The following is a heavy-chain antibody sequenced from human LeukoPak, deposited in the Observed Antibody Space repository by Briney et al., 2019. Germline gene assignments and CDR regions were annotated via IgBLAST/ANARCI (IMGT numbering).Heavy chain of an antibody. CDR2: IYYSGST. CDR3: ARQYIVVVFDY. CDR1: GGSISSSSYY. D-gene: IGHD2-15*01. J-gene: IGHJ4*02. Sequence: PSETLSLTCTVSGGSISSSSYYWGWIRQPPGKGLEWIGSIYYSGSTYYNPSLKSRVTISVDTSKNQFSLKLSSVTAADTAVYYSARQYIVVVFDYWGQGTLVTVSS. V-gene: IGHV4-39*01.